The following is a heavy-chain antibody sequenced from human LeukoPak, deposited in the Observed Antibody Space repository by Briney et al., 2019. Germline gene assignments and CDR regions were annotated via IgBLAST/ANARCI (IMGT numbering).Heavy chain of an antibody. J-gene: IGHJ4*02. Sequence: GASVKVSCKASGYTFTSYGISWVRQAPGKGLEWMGGFDPEDGETIYAQKFQGRVTMTEDTSTDTAYMELSSLRSEDTAVYYCATDGYSGRIFDYWGQGTLVTVSS. CDR1: GYTFTSYG. V-gene: IGHV1-24*01. CDR3: ATDGYSGRIFDY. D-gene: IGHD5-12*01. CDR2: FDPEDGET.